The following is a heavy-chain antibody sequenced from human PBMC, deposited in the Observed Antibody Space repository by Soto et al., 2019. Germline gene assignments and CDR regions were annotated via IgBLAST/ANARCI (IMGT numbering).Heavy chain of an antibody. J-gene: IGHJ3*02. V-gene: IGHV4-59*01. Sequence: QVQLQESGPGLVKPSETLSLTCTVSGGSISSYYWSWIRQPPGKGLERIGYIYYSGSTNYIPSLKSRVNISVDTSKNQCCLKVSAVTAEDTAGYYCARVWGGAFDIWGQGTMVTVSS. CDR1: GGSISSYY. CDR2: IYYSGST. CDR3: ARVWGGAFDI. D-gene: IGHD3-10*01.